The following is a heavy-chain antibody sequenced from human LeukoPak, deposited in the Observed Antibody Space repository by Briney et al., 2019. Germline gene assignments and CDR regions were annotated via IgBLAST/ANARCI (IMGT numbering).Heavy chain of an antibody. Sequence: QTGGSLRLSCAASGFTFSSYAMHWVRQAPGKGLEWVAVISYDGSNKYYADSVKGRFTISRDNSKNTLYLQMNSLRAGDTAVYYCARDGPYYDILTATGTSYFDYWGQGTLVTVSS. CDR2: ISYDGSNK. V-gene: IGHV3-30*04. J-gene: IGHJ4*02. CDR3: ARDGPYYDILTATGTSYFDY. CDR1: GFTFSSYA. D-gene: IGHD3-9*01.